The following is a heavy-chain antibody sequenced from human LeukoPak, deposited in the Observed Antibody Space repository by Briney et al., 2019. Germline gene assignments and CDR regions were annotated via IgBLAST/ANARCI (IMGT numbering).Heavy chain of an antibody. D-gene: IGHD3-22*01. V-gene: IGHV1-3*01. Sequence: GASVKVSCKASGYTFTSYAMHWVRQAPGQRLEWMGWINAGNGNTKYSQKFQGRVTITRDTSASTAYMELSSLRSEDTAMYYCATDSSGYLEGYWGQGTLVTVSS. CDR3: ATDSSGYLEGY. CDR1: GYTFTSYA. CDR2: INAGNGNT. J-gene: IGHJ4*02.